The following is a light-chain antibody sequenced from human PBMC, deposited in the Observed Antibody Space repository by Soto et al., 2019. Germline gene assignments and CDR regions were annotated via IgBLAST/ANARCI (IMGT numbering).Light chain of an antibody. Sequence: QSALTQPASVSGSPGQSITISCTGTSSDVGAYNYVSWYQQHPGKVPKLMIYDVSNRPSGVSNRFSGSKSGNTASLTISGLQAEDEADYYCVSYTTGSTGVFGGGTKLTVL. CDR3: VSYTTGSTGV. CDR1: SSDVGAYNY. J-gene: IGLJ3*02. CDR2: DVS. V-gene: IGLV2-14*01.